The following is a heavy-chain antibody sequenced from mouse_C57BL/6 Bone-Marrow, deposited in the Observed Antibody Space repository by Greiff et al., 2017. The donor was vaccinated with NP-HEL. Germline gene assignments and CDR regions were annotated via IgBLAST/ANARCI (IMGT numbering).Heavy chain of an antibody. CDR1: GYTFTSYG. V-gene: IGHV1-81*01. D-gene: IGHD4-1*01. CDR2: IYPRSGNT. Sequence: QVQLQQSGAELARPGASVKLSCKASGYTFTSYGISWVKQRTGQGLEWIGEIYPRSGNTYYNEKFKGKATLTADKSSSTAYMELRSLTSEDSAVYFCARSWDGSFAYWGQGTLVTVSA. CDR3: ARSWDGSFAY. J-gene: IGHJ3*01.